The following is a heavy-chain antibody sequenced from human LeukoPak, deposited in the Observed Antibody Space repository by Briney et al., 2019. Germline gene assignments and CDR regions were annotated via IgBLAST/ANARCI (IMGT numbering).Heavy chain of an antibody. J-gene: IGHJ4*02. V-gene: IGHV3-23*01. CDR3: AKRSEISMFRGVIKPSFDY. CDR2: ISGTDGMT. Sequence: GGSLRLSCAASGFTFSSYAMSWVRQAPGKGLQWVSAISGTDGMTYYADSVKGRFTISRDNSKNTLYLQMNSLRAEDTALYYCAKRSEISMFRGVIKPSFDYWGQGTLVTVSS. D-gene: IGHD3-10*01. CDR1: GFTFSSYA.